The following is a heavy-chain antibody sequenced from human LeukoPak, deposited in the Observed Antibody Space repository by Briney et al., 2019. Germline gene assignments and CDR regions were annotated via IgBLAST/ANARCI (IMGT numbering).Heavy chain of an antibody. Sequence: GGSLRLSCAVSGFTFNDYNMNRVRQAPGKGLEWVSSISSSSSYIYYADSVKGRFTISRDNAKNSLYLQMNSLRAEDTAVYYCARDPPSFQHWGQGTLVTVSS. V-gene: IGHV3-21*01. J-gene: IGHJ1*01. CDR2: ISSSSSYI. CDR3: ARDPPSFQH. CDR1: GFTFNDYN.